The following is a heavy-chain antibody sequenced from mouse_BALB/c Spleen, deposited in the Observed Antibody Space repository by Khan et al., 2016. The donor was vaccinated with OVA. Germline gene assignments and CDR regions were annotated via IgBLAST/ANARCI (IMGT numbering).Heavy chain of an antibody. CDR1: GYNFTDFS. J-gene: IGHJ3*01. CDR2: INTETGEP. CDR3: AMRWLLRSAWFAY. Sequence: QSQLVQSGPDLKKPGETVKISCKASGYNFTDFSMHWVKQAPGKGLKWMGWINTETGEPTYADDFKGRFAFSLETSASTAYLQINNLKNEDTATYFCAMRWLLRSAWFAYWGQGTLVTVSA. V-gene: IGHV9-2-1*01. D-gene: IGHD2-3*01.